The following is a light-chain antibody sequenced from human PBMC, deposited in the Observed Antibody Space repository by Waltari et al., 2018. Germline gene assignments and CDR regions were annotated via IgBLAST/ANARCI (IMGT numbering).Light chain of an antibody. CDR3: QQSYTPPSLT. CDR1: QGISSY. V-gene: IGKV1-39*01. Sequence: DIQMTQSPSSLSASVGNRINITCRASQGISSYLNWYQQKAGKAPNLLIYAASNLQNGVPSRFRGSGSVTDFSLTINILQLEYFATYYCQQSYTPPSLTFGQGTNVEIK. J-gene: IGKJ1*01. CDR2: AAS.